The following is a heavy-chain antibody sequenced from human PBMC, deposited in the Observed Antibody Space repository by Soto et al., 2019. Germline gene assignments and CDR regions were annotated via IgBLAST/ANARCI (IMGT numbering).Heavy chain of an antibody. V-gene: IGHV1-69*12. Sequence: QVQLVQSGAEVKKPGSSVKVSCKASGGTFSSYAITWVRQAPGQGLEWMGGIIPIFGTANYAQKFQARVTITADESTSTAYMELRSLSSEDTAGYYWARDRGPSSGYYPYWFDPWGQGTLVTVSS. CDR1: GGTFSSYA. D-gene: IGHD3-22*01. CDR2: IIPIFGTA. J-gene: IGHJ5*02. CDR3: ARDRGPSSGYYPYWFDP.